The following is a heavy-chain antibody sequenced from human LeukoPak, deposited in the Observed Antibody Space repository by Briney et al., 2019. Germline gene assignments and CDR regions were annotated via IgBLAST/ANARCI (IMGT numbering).Heavy chain of an antibody. V-gene: IGHV7-4-1*02. CDR1: GYTFTSYA. D-gene: IGHD6-13*01. Sequence: ASVNVSCKASGYTFTSYAMNWVRQAPGQGLEWMGWINTNTGNPTYAQGFTGRFVFSLDTSVSTAYLQISSLKAEDTAVYYCARAYSSSWYAAFDIWGQGTMVTVSS. J-gene: IGHJ3*02. CDR2: INTNTGNP. CDR3: ARAYSSSWYAAFDI.